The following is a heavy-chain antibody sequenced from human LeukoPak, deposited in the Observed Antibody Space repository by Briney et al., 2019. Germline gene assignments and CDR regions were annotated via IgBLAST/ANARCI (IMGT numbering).Heavy chain of an antibody. CDR2: IYYSGST. D-gene: IGHD5-24*01. CDR1: GGSTSSYC. CDR3: ARGYKQGAFDI. Sequence: SETLSITCTVSGGSTSSYCWSWIRQPPGKGLEWIGYIYYSGSTNYNPSLKSRVTISVDTSKNQFSLKLSSVTAADTAVYYCARGYKQGAFDIWGQGTMVTVSS. V-gene: IGHV4-59*01. J-gene: IGHJ3*02.